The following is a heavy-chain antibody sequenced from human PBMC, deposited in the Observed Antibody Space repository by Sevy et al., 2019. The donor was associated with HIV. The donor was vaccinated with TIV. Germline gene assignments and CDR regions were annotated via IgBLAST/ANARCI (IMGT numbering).Heavy chain of an antibody. V-gene: IGHV3-15*07. D-gene: IGHD3-3*02. CDR1: AFTFSNYG. CDR3: STDDLISY. CDR2: IKSITDGGAA. J-gene: IGHJ4*02. Sequence: GGSLRLSCAASAFTFSNYGMHWVRQVPGKGLEWVGHIKSITDGGAADYAAPVKGRFTISRHDSKNTLYLQMNSLKAEDTAVYFCSTDDLISYWGRGTLVTVSS.